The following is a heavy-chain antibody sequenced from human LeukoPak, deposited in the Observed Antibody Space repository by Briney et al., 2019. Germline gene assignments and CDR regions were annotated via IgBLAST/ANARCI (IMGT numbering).Heavy chain of an antibody. CDR1: GGSFSGYY. CDR3: ARIAYPSGYYYYYGMDV. D-gene: IGHD2-15*01. Sequence: SETLSLTCAVYGGSFSGYYWSWIRQPPGKGLEWIGEINHSGSTNYNPSLKSRVTISVDTSKNQFSLKLSSVTAADTAVYYCARIAYPSGYYYYYGMDVWGQGTTVTVSS. J-gene: IGHJ6*02. V-gene: IGHV4-34*01. CDR2: INHSGST.